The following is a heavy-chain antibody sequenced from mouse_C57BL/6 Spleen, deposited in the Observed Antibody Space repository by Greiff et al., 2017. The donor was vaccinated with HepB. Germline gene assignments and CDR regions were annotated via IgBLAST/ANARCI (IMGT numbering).Heavy chain of an antibody. CDR1: GYTFTGYW. CDR2: ILPGSGST. CDR3: AALDSSGYVDY. Sequence: QVQLQQSGAELMKPGASVKLSCKATGYTFTGYWIEWVKQRPGHGLEWIGEILPGSGSTNYNEKFKGKATFTEDKSSNTAYMQLSSLTTEEAAIYYCAALDSSGYVDYWGQGTTLTVSS. V-gene: IGHV1-9*01. D-gene: IGHD3-2*02. J-gene: IGHJ2*01.